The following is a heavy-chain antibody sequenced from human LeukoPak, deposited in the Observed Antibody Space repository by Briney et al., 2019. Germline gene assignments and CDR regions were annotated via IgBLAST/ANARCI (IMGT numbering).Heavy chain of an antibody. V-gene: IGHV3-7*01. CDR2: IKQDGSAQ. CDR1: GFTLSSYW. D-gene: IGHD3-10*01. CDR3: ATDNYGWGSHDS. J-gene: IGHJ5*01. Sequence: GGSLRLSCAASGFTLSSYWMTWVRQAPGKGLEWVSNIKQDGSAQHYVDSVKGRFTISRDNAKNSLYLQMNSLRVEDTAVYYCATDNYGWGSHDSWGQGTLVTVSS.